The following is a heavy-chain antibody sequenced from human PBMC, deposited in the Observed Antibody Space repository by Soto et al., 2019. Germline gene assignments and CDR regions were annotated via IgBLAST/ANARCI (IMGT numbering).Heavy chain of an antibody. D-gene: IGHD2-8*01. J-gene: IGHJ4*02. CDR1: GYIFTGYH. V-gene: IGHV1-2*02. Sequence: ASVKVSCKASGYIFTGYHMHWVRQAPGQGLEWMGWINPNSGGTKYAQKFQGRVTMTRDTSISTAYMELSSLRSDDTAVYYCARGRGYCTNGVCGPDYWGQGTLVTVSS. CDR3: ARGRGYCTNGVCGPDY. CDR2: INPNSGGT.